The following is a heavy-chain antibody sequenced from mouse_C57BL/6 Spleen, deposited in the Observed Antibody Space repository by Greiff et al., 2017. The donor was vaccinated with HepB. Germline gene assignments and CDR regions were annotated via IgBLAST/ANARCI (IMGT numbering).Heavy chain of an antibody. Sequence: EVKLVESGGGLVQPGGSLKLSCAASGFTFSSYGMSWVRQTPDKRLELVATINSNGGSTYYPDSVKGRFTISRDNAKNTLYLQIRSLKSEDTAMYYCARMARTINWGQGTTLTVSS. V-gene: IGHV5-6-3*01. CDR3: ARMARTIN. J-gene: IGHJ2*01. CDR2: INSNGGST. CDR1: GFTFSSYG.